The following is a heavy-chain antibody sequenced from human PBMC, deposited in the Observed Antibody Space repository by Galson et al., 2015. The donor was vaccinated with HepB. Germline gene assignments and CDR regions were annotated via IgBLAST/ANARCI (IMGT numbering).Heavy chain of an antibody. V-gene: IGHV1-69*02. Sequence: SVKVSCKASGGTFSSYTISWVRQAPGQGLEWMGRIIPILGIANYAQKFQGRVTITADKSTSTAYMELSSLRSEDTAVYYCARAKAYSSSWNDAFVIWGQGTMVTVSS. CDR3: ARAKAYSSSWNDAFVI. CDR1: GGTFSSYT. J-gene: IGHJ3*02. CDR2: IIPILGIA. D-gene: IGHD6-13*01.